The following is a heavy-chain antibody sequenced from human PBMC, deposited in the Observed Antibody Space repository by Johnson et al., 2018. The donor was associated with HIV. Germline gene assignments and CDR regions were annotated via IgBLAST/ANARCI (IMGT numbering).Heavy chain of an antibody. J-gene: IGHJ3*02. D-gene: IGHD4-17*01. CDR3: ASPQAGDYPQDDAFHI. Sequence: MQLVESGGGLVQPGGSLRLSCAASGFTFGRYWMHWVRQAPGKGLVWVSRINADGRSTTYAASVKGRFTISRDNAQNTLYLQMNSLRAEDTAVYYCASPQAGDYPQDDAFHIWGQGTVVTVSS. CDR2: INADGRST. V-gene: IGHV3-74*01. CDR1: GFTFGRYW.